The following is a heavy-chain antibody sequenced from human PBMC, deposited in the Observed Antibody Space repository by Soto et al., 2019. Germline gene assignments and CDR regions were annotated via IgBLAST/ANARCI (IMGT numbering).Heavy chain of an antibody. D-gene: IGHD3-9*01. CDR3: AREQTYYDILTGYYRRGGMDV. J-gene: IGHJ6*02. Sequence: ASVKVSCKASGYTFTGYYMHWVRQAPGQGLEWMGWINPNSGGTNYAQKFQGWVTMTRDTSISTAYMELSRLRSDDTAVYYCAREQTYYDILTGYYRRGGMDVWGQGTTVTVSS. CDR1: GYTFTGYY. V-gene: IGHV1-2*04. CDR2: INPNSGGT.